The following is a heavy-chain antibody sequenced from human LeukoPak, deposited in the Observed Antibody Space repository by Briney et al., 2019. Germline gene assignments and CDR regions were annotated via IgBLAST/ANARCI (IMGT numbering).Heavy chain of an antibody. J-gene: IGHJ4*02. CDR3: AREGSMTARPFVSIDY. CDR2: IHTSGSV. Sequence: PSETLSLTCTVSGGSISTYYWSWVRQPAGKGLEGIGRIHTSGSVDYNPSLKRLVTMSVDTSKKQFSLTLSSVTAADTAMYYCAREGSMTARPFVSIDYWGQGTLVTVSS. D-gene: IGHD6-6*01. CDR1: GGSISTYY. V-gene: IGHV4-4*07.